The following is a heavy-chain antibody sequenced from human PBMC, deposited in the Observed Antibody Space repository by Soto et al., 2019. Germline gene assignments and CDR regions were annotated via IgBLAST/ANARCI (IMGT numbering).Heavy chain of an antibody. D-gene: IGHD2-21*01. CDR1: GSTFSTYS. CDR2: IIPMLGIA. CDR3: TIGSWSGEVFDI. V-gene: IGHV1-69*02. Sequence: QVQLVQSGAEVKKPGSAVKVSCNDSGSTFSTYSMFWVRQAPGQGLEWMGRIIPMLGIANYAQKFQGRVTITADKSTGTAYMELSSLRSEDTALYYCTIGSWSGEVFDIWGQGTMVTVSS. J-gene: IGHJ3*02.